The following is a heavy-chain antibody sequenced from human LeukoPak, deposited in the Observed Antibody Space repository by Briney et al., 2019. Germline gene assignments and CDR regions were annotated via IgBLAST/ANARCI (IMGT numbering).Heavy chain of an antibody. CDR2: ISNSGTT. CDR3: ARVVRGAVTSNCFDP. Sequence: SETLSVTCTVSGGSINDYYWTWIRQAPGKGLEWIGYISNSGTTDYNPSLKSRVTMSVDTSNNEFSLRLTSVTAADTAMYYCARVVRGAVTSNCFDPWGQGTLVTVSS. CDR1: GGSINDYY. J-gene: IGHJ5*02. V-gene: IGHV4-59*01. D-gene: IGHD4-17*01.